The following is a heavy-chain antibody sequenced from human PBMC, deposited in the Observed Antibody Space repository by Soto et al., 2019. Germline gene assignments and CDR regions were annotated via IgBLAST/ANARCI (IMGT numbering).Heavy chain of an antibody. CDR1: GFTFTSYA. Sequence: PGGSLRLSCAASGFTFTSYALSWVRQAPGRGLEWVSAITGSGGNTYYADSVKGRFTISRDNSKNTLYLQMGSLRAEDTAVYYCAKPNLNCSSTSCYDYWRQGTLVTVSS. V-gene: IGHV3-23*01. J-gene: IGHJ4*02. CDR3: AKPNLNCSSTSCYDY. D-gene: IGHD2-2*01. CDR2: ITGSGGNT.